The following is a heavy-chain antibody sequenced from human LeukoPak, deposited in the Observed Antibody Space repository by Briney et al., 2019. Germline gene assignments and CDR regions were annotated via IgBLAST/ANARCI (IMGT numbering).Heavy chain of an antibody. CDR1: GYTFTSYY. V-gene: IGHV1-2*02. D-gene: IGHD6-19*01. CDR2: INPNSGGT. J-gene: IGHJ4*02. Sequence: ASVKVSCKASGYTFTSYYMHWVRQAPGQGLEWMGWINPNSGGTNYAQKFQGRVTMTRDTSISTAYMELSRLRSDDTAVYYCARGYSSGWRPHDYWGQGTLVTVSS. CDR3: ARGYSSGWRPHDY.